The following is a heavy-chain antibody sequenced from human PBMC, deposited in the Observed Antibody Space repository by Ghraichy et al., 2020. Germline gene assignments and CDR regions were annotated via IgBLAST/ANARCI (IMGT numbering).Heavy chain of an antibody. V-gene: IGHV1-18*01. CDR1: GYTFTSYG. D-gene: IGHD2-21*02. J-gene: IGHJ4*02. Sequence: ASVKVSCKASGYTFTSYGISWVRQAPGQGLEWMGWISAYNGNTNYAQKLQGRVTMTTDTSTSTAYMELRSLRSDDTAVYYCARDSHIVVVTASLGNFDYWGQGTLVTVSS. CDR3: ARDSHIVVVTASLGNFDY. CDR2: ISAYNGNT.